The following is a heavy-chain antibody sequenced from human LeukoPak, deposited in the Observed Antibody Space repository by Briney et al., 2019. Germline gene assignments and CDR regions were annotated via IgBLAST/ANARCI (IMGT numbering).Heavy chain of an antibody. CDR1: GFTFSNAW. Sequence: GGTLRLSCAASGFTFSNAWMSWVRQAPGKGLEWVGRIKSKTDGGTTDYAAPVKGRFTISRDDSKNTLYLQVNSLKTEDTAVYYCTTGPERCSSTSCYAVGVDYWGQGTLDTVSS. D-gene: IGHD2-2*01. J-gene: IGHJ4*02. CDR2: IKSKTDGGTT. V-gene: IGHV3-15*01. CDR3: TTGPERCSSTSCYAVGVDY.